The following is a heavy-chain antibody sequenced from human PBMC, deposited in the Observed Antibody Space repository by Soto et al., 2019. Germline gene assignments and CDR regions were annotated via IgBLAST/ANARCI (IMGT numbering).Heavy chain of an antibody. V-gene: IGHV4-59*01. Sequence: SETLSLTCTVSGGSIVDYYWTWIRQPPGKGLEWIGYIYYTGSTNYNPSLKSRVTMSVDTSRNQFSLKLSSVTAADTALYYCARDKIAAAGGAYYNYGTDVWGQGTTVTVS. D-gene: IGHD6-13*01. J-gene: IGHJ6*02. CDR3: ARDKIAAAGGAYYNYGTDV. CDR1: GGSIVDYY. CDR2: IYYTGST.